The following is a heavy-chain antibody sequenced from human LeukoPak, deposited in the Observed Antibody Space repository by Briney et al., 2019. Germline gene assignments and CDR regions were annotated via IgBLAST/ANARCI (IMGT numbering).Heavy chain of an antibody. CDR3: ARGWGRYCSGGSCYSSWYFDL. CDR2: INHSGST. V-gene: IGHV4-34*01. CDR1: GGSFSGYY. J-gene: IGHJ2*01. D-gene: IGHD2-15*01. Sequence: PSETLSLTCAVCGGSFSGYYWSWIRQPPGKGLEWIGEINHSGSTNYNPSLKSRVTISVDTSKNQFSLKLSSVTAADTAVYYCARGWGRYCSGGSCYSSWYFDLWGRGTLVTVSS.